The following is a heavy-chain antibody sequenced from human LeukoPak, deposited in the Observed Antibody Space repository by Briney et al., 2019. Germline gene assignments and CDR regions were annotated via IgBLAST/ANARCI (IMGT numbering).Heavy chain of an antibody. V-gene: IGHV1-8*03. CDR3: ARDGGTSSIYYYYYMDV. Sequence: ASVKVSCKASGYTFTSYDINWVRQATGQGLEWMGWMNPNSGNTGYAQKFQGRVTITRNTSISTAYMELSSLRSEDTAVYYCARDGGTSSIYYYYYMDVWGKGTTVTVSS. CDR2: MNPNSGNT. CDR1: GYTFTSYD. D-gene: IGHD2-2*01. J-gene: IGHJ6*03.